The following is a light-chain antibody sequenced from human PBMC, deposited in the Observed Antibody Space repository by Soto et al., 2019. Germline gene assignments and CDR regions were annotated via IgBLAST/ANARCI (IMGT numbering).Light chain of an antibody. Sequence: DIHMTQCPSNLSGSVGDRVTITCRASQTISSWLAWYQQKPGKAPKLLIYKASTLKSGVPSRFSGSGSGTEFTLTISSLQPDDFATYYCQHYNSYSEAFGQGTKVDIK. J-gene: IGKJ1*01. V-gene: IGKV1-5*03. CDR1: QTISSW. CDR3: QHYNSYSEA. CDR2: KAS.